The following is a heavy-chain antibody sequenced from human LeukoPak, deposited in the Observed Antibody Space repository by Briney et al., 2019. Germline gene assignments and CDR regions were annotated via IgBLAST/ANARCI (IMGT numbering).Heavy chain of an antibody. Sequence: PGRSLRLSCAASGFTFSSYAMHWVRQAPGKGLEWVAVISYDGSNKYYADSVKGRFTISRDNSKNTLYLQMNSLRAEDTAVYYCAREWLRLPDGLGGYYGMDVWGKGTTVTVSS. CDR1: GFTFSSYA. J-gene: IGHJ6*04. CDR2: ISYDGSNK. CDR3: AREWLRLPDGLGGYYGMDV. D-gene: IGHD5-12*01. V-gene: IGHV3-30*04.